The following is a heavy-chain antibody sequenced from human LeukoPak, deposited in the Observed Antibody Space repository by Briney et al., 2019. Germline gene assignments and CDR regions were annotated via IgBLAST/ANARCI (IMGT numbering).Heavy chain of an antibody. D-gene: IGHD6-19*01. CDR3: AKGFIAVAARSYFDY. V-gene: IGHV3-23*01. J-gene: IGHJ4*02. CDR1: GFTFSSYA. CDR2: ISGSGGST. Sequence: GGSLRLSCAASGFTFSSYAMSWVRQAPGKGLEWVSAISGSGGSTYYADSVKGRFTISRDNSKNTLYPQMNSLRAEDTAVYYCAKGFIAVAARSYFDYWGQGTLVTVSS.